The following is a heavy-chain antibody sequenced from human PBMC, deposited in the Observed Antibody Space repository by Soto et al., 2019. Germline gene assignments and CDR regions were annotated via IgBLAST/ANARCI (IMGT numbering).Heavy chain of an antibody. D-gene: IGHD2-2*01. J-gene: IGHJ5*02. CDR1: GGTFSSYA. CDR3: AREGIVVVPAAMIPRWFDP. Sequence: SVKVSCKASGGTFSSYAISWVRQAPGQGLEWMGGIIPIFGTANYAQKFQGRVTITADESTSTAYMELSSLRSEDTAVYYCAREGIVVVPAAMIPRWFDPWGQGTLVTVSS. CDR2: IIPIFGTA. V-gene: IGHV1-69*13.